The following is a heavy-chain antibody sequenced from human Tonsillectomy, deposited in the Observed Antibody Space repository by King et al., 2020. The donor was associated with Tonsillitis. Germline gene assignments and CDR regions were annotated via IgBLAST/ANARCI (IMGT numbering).Heavy chain of an antibody. D-gene: IGHD3-10*01. CDR2: INPSGGSS. V-gene: IGHV1-46*03. Sequence: GQLVQSGAEVKKPGASVKVSCKASGYIFTSSYMHWVRQAPGQGLEWMGMINPSGGSSTYAQKFQGRVTMTRDTSTSTVYMELSSLRSEDTAVYYCARGVTWIAGRDWFGPWGQGTLVTVSS. J-gene: IGHJ5*02. CDR3: ARGVTWIAGRDWFGP. CDR1: GYIFTSSY.